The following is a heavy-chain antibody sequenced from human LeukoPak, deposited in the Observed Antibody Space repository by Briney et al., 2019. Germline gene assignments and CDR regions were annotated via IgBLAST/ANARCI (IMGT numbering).Heavy chain of an antibody. Sequence: ASVKVSCKASGYPFTGYYIHWVRQAPGQGLEWMGWISAYNGNTNYAQKLQGRVTMTTDTSTSTAYMELRSLRSDDTAVYYCARYRRFWPLDYWGQGTLVTVSS. CDR1: GYPFTGYY. V-gene: IGHV1-18*04. D-gene: IGHD3-3*01. CDR3: ARYRRFWPLDY. CDR2: ISAYNGNT. J-gene: IGHJ4*02.